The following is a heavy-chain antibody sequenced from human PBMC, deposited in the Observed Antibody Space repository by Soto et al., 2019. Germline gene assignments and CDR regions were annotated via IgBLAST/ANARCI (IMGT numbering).Heavy chain of an antibody. J-gene: IGHJ1*01. CDR2: ISYDGSNK. V-gene: IGHV3-30*18. Sequence: QVQLVESGGGVVQPGRSLRLSCAASGFTFSSYGMHWVRQAPGKGLEWVAVISYDGSNKYYVDSVKGRFTISRDNSKNTLYLQMNSLRAEDTAVYYCAKERDYGDYLGYFQHWGQGTLVTVSS. CDR3: AKERDYGDYLGYFQH. D-gene: IGHD4-17*01. CDR1: GFTFSSYG.